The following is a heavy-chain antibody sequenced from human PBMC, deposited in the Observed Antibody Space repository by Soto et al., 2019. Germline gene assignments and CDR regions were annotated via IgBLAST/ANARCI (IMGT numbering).Heavy chain of an antibody. CDR2: IYYSGST. Sequence: PSETLSLTCTVSGVSISSGGYYWSWIRQHPGKGLEWIGYIYYSGSTNYNPSLKSRVTISVDRSQNHFSLQLTSVTAADTAVYYCARSEATALDFWGQGTLVTVSS. CDR1: GVSISSGGYY. V-gene: IGHV4-31*03. CDR3: ARSEATALDF. J-gene: IGHJ4*02.